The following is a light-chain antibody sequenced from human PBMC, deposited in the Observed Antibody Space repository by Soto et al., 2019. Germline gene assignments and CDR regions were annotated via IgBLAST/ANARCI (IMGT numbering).Light chain of an antibody. CDR1: TANIGTNT. V-gene: IGLV1-44*01. Sequence: SALAQPPSASGTPGQRVTISCYGSTANIGTNTVNWFQHLPGSAPKLLIYTNDKRPSGVPDRFSGSRSGTSASLAISGLQSEDEADYYCATWDDSVYVFGTGTKVTVL. J-gene: IGLJ1*01. CDR2: TND. CDR3: ATWDDSVYV.